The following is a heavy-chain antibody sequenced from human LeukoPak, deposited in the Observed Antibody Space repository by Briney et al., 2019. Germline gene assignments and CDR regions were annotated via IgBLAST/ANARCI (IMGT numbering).Heavy chain of an antibody. V-gene: IGHV3-23*01. J-gene: IGHJ4*02. CDR3: AKYGPQDSGSSHFDY. CDR2: IRDSGSST. D-gene: IGHD1-26*01. Sequence: PPGGSLRLSCAASGFTFSSYAMSWVRQATGKGLEWVSAIRDSGSSTHYADSVKGRFTTSRDNSKNTLFLQMNSLRAEDTAIYYCAKYGPQDSGSSHFDYWGQGALVTVSS. CDR1: GFTFSSYA.